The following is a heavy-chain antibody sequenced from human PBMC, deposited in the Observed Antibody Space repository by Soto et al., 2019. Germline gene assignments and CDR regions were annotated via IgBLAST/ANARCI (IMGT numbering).Heavy chain of an antibody. V-gene: IGHV4-59*01. CDR3: ARVNYGNYYYYYGMDV. CDR2: IYYSGST. D-gene: IGHD4-17*01. J-gene: IGHJ6*02. Sequence: SETLSLTCTVPGGSISNYYWSWIRQPPGKGLEWIGYIYYSGSTNYNPSLKSRVTISVDTSKNQFSLKLNSVTAADTAVYYCARVNYGNYYYYYGMDVWGQGTTVTVSS. CDR1: GGSISNYY.